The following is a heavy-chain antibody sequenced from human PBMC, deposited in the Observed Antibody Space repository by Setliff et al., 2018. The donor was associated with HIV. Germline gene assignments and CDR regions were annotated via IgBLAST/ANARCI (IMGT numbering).Heavy chain of an antibody. D-gene: IGHD3-3*01. CDR2: IYHSGST. V-gene: IGHV4-38-2*01. CDR3: ARGSRQLTIFGVVFKTNYYFMDV. CDR1: GYSISSDYC. J-gene: IGHJ6*03. Sequence: SETLSLTCGVSGYSISSDYCWGWIRQPPGKGLEWIGSIYHSGSTYYNPSLKSRVTISVDTSKNQFSLTLNSVTAADTAVYYCARGSRQLTIFGVVFKTNYYFMDVWGKGTAVTVSS.